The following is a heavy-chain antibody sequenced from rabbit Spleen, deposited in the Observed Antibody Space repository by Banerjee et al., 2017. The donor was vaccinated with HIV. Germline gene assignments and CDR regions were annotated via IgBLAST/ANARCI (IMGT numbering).Heavy chain of an antibody. CDR3: ARDAGTSFSTYGMDL. CDR2: THAGSSGAT. V-gene: IGHV1S40*01. J-gene: IGHJ6*01. D-gene: IGHD8-1*01. Sequence: QSLEESGGDLVKPGASLTLTCTASGFSFSSSDYMCWVRQAPGKGLEWIASTHAGSSGATYSATWAKGRFTISKTSSTTVTLQMTSLTVADTATYFCARDAGTSFSTYGMDLWGQGTLVTVS. CDR1: GFSFSSSDY.